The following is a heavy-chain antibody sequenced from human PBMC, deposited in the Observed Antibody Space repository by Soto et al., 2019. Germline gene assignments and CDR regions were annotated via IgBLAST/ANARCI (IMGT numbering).Heavy chain of an antibody. V-gene: IGHV3-23*01. J-gene: IGHJ3*01. CDR3: AKGLIVGANPTLDAFDL. Sequence: PGVSPSLSRASSGLPFSIYAMTWVRQDHGKGLQRVSAISGSGGSTYYADSAKGRFTISRDNSKNTLYLQMNSLRAEDTAVYYCAKGLIVGANPTLDAFDLWGQGTMVNVS. CDR1: GLPFSIYA. D-gene: IGHD1-26*01. CDR2: ISGSGGST.